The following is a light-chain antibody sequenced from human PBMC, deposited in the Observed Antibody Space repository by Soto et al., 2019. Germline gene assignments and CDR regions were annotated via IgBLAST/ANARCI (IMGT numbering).Light chain of an antibody. V-gene: IGLV2-14*01. CDR2: EVT. CDR1: SSDVGAYNY. Sequence: QSALTQPASVSGSPGQSITISCTGTSSDVGAYNYVSWYQHHPGKVPKLLIYEVTNRPSGVSDRFSGSKSGNTASLTISGLQAEDEADYYCSSYAGSSNVFGTGTKLTVL. CDR3: SSYAGSSNV. J-gene: IGLJ1*01.